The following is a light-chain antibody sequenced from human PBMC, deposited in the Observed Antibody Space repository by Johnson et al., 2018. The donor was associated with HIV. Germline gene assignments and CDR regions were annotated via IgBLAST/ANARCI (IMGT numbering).Light chain of an antibody. J-gene: IGLJ1*01. Sequence: QSVLTQPPSVSAAPGQKVTISCSGSRSNIGNNYVSWYQQLPGTAPKLLIYDNNKRPSGIPDRFSGSKSGTSATLDITGLQTGDEADYYCGTWDSSLSAHYVFGTGTKVTVL. CDR1: RSNIGNNY. CDR2: DNN. CDR3: GTWDSSLSAHYV. V-gene: IGLV1-51*01.